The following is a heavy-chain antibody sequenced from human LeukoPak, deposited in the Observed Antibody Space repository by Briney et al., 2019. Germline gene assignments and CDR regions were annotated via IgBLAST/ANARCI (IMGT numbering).Heavy chain of an antibody. CDR3: TRDRGQWPVDY. CDR1: GGSITTSGYY. CDR2: IDSSGNA. D-gene: IGHD6-19*01. J-gene: IGHJ4*02. V-gene: IGHV4-39*07. Sequence: PSETLSLTCTVSGGSITTSGYYWGWLRQPPGKGLEYFASIDSSGNAYYNPSLQSRVTISADTSKNQFSLKLSSVTAADTAVYYCTRDRGQWPVDYWGQGTLVTVSS.